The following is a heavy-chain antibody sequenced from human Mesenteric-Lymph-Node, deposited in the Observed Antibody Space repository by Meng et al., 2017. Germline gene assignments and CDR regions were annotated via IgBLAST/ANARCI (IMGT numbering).Heavy chain of an antibody. D-gene: IGHD3-10*01. CDR2: INPNSGGT. V-gene: IGHV1-2*02. CDR1: GYTFTGYY. J-gene: IGHJ4*02. Sequence: ASVKVSCKASGYTFTGYYMHGVRQAPGQGLEWMGWINPNSGGTNYAQKFQGRVTMTRDTSISTAYMELSRLRSDDTAVYYCARWYYYGSGSYYYWGQGTLVTVSS. CDR3: ARWYYYGSGSYYY.